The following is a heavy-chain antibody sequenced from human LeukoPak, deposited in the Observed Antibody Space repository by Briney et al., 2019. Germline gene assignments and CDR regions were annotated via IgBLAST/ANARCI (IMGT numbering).Heavy chain of an antibody. J-gene: IGHJ4*02. Sequence: PSETLSLTCTVSGGSISSYYWSWIRHPAGKGLEWIGRIYGSGSTDYNPSLKSRVTMSLDTSKSQFSLKLNSVTAADTAVYYCVREVVGLGVDYWGQGTLVTVSS. CDR2: IYGSGST. CDR1: GGSISSYY. D-gene: IGHD2-15*01. V-gene: IGHV4-4*07. CDR3: VREVVGLGVDY.